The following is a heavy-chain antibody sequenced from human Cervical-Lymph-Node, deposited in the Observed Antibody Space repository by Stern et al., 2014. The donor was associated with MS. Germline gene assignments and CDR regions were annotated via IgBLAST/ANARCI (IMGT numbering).Heavy chain of an antibody. CDR2: IYSSGST. Sequence: QDQLVQSGPGLVKPSQTLSLTCTVSGGSISSGNYYWSWIRQPAGEGLEWIGRIYSSGSTQYNPPLKSRVTISADTSTKQFLPRLSSGTAADTAVYYCARGNYDVLTDNGGHGFDIWGQGTMVTVSS. V-gene: IGHV4-61*02. CDR1: GGSISSGNYY. CDR3: ARGNYDVLTDNGGHGFDI. J-gene: IGHJ3*02. D-gene: IGHD3-9*01.